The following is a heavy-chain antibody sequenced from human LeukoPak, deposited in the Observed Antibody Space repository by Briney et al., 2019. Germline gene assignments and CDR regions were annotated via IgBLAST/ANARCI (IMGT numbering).Heavy chain of an antibody. CDR2: ISQSTTDT. J-gene: IGHJ3*02. CDR3: ARGLYSSGWYDAFDI. D-gene: IGHD6-19*01. CDR1: GFTFTNFW. V-gene: IGHV3-7*01. Sequence: GGSLRLSCAASGFTFTNFWISWVRQAPGKGLEWVAGISQSTTDTHYVDSVRGRFTLSRDNAKNSLYLQMNSLRAEDTAVYYCARGLYSSGWYDAFDIWGQGTMVTVSS.